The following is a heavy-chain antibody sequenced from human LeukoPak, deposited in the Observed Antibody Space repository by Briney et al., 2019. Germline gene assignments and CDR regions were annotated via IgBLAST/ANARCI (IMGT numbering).Heavy chain of an antibody. CDR1: GGSISSYY. CDR2: IYYSGST. Sequence: PSENLSLTCTVSGGSISSYYWSWIRQPPGKGLEWIGYIYYSGSTNYNPSLKSRVTISVDTSKNQFSLKLSSVTAADTAVYYCARRGYSYGYEYYFDYWGQGALVTVSS. D-gene: IGHD5-18*01. J-gene: IGHJ4*02. CDR3: ARRGYSYGYEYYFDY. V-gene: IGHV4-59*01.